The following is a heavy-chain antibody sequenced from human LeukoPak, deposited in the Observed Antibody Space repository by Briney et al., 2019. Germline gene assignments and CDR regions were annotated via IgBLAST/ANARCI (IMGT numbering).Heavy chain of an antibody. CDR1: GFTVSSNY. V-gene: IGHV3-53*01. CDR3: ARARSREYSSGWYHDY. CDR2: IYSGGST. J-gene: IGHJ4*02. Sequence: PGGSLRLSCAASGFTVSSNYMSWVRQAPGKWLEWVSVIYSGGSTYYADSVKGRFTISRDNSKNTLYLQMNSLRAEDTAVYYCARARSREYSSGWYHDYWGQGTLVTVSS. D-gene: IGHD6-19*01.